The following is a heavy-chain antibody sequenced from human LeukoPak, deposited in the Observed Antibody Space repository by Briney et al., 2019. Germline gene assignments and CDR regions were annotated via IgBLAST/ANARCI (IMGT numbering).Heavy chain of an antibody. V-gene: IGHV4-38-2*02. Sequence: PSETLSLTCAVSGYSISSGYYWGWIRQPPGKGLEWIGSIYHSGSTYYNPSLESRVTISVDTSKNQFSLKLSSVTAADTAVYYCARDEWDLDYWGQGTLVTVSS. D-gene: IGHD1-26*01. J-gene: IGHJ4*02. CDR1: GYSISSGYY. CDR3: ARDEWDLDY. CDR2: IYHSGST.